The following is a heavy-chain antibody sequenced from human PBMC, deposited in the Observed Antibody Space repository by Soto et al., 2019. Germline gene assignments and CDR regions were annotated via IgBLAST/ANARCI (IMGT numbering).Heavy chain of an antibody. V-gene: IGHV1-69*02. J-gene: IGHJ4*02. CDR1: GSTFSTYT. D-gene: IGHD5-18*01. CDR2: IIPILNIT. Sequence: QVQPVQSGAEVKKPGSSVKVSCKSSGSTFSTYTILWVRQAPGQGLELMGRIIPILNITNYAQKFQGRVPISADKSTSTAYLELSGLRSDATPVYYCATVVGTALVTDYWGQGTLVTVSS. CDR3: ATVVGTALVTDY.